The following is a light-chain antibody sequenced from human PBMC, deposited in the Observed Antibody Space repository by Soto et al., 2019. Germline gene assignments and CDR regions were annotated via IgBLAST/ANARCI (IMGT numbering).Light chain of an antibody. V-gene: IGKV3-20*01. Sequence: EIVLTQSPGTLSLSPGERATLSCRASQSVRNNYLAWYQQKPGQAPRLLIDNSSTRVTGIPDRFSGSGSGTDFTLTISRLEPEDFALYYCQQYRDLPQTFGQGTKVEMK. CDR1: QSVRNNY. CDR2: NSS. J-gene: IGKJ1*01. CDR3: QQYRDLPQT.